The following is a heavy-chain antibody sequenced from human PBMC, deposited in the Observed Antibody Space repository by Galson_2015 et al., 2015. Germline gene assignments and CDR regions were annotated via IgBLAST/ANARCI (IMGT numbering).Heavy chain of an antibody. CDR3: ARHAPLRYEGMDV. J-gene: IGHJ6*02. CDR1: GYTFTSYW. CDR2: IYPGDSDT. Sequence: SGAEVKKPGESLKISCKGSGYTFTSYWLGWVRQMPGKGLEWMGIIYPGDSDTRYSPAFQGQVTISADKSIATAYLQWSSLKASDTAIYYCARHAPLRYEGMDVWGQGTTVTVSS. D-gene: IGHD3-9*01. V-gene: IGHV5-51*01.